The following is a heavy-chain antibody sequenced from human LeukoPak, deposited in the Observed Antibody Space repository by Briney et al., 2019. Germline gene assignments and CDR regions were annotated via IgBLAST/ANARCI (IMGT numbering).Heavy chain of an antibody. CDR1: GFTDYG. D-gene: IGHD6-19*01. CDR3: ARDLTASGWSDS. J-gene: IGHJ5*01. V-gene: IGHV3-20*04. Sequence: GGSLRLSCAASGFTDYGMSWVRQAPGKGLEWVSGINWNGGTTTYADSVKGRFTISRDNAKNSLYLHMNSLRVEDTAVYYCARDLTASGWSDSWGQGTLVTVSS. CDR2: INWNGGTT.